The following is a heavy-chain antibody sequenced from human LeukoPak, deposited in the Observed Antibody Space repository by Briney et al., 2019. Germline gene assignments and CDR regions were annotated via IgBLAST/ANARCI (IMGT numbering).Heavy chain of an antibody. J-gene: IGHJ1*01. CDR3: AREGAAYCGGDCYD. CDR2: IYHSGST. Sequence: SGTLSLTCAVSGGSISSSNWWSWVRQPPGKGLEWIGEIYHSGSTNYNPSLKSRVTISVDTSKNQFSLKLSSVTAADTAVYYCAREGAAYCGGDCYDWGQGTLVTVSS. D-gene: IGHD2-21*02. CDR1: GGSISSSNW. V-gene: IGHV4-4*02.